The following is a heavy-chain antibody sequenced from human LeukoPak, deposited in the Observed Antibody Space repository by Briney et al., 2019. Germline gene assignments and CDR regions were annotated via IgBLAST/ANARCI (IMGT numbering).Heavy chain of an antibody. D-gene: IGHD3-22*01. Sequence: TSETLSLTCAVYGGSFSGYYWSWTRQPAGKGLEWIGEINHSGSTNYNPSLKSRVTISVDTSKNQFSLKLSSVTAADTAVYYCARADYYDSSGYSNDAFDIWGQGTMVTVSS. CDR2: INHSGST. J-gene: IGHJ3*02. V-gene: IGHV4-34*01. CDR3: ARADYYDSSGYSNDAFDI. CDR1: GGSFSGYY.